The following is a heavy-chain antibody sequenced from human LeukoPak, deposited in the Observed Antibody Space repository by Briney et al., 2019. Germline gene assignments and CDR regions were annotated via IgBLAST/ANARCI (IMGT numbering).Heavy chain of an antibody. CDR1: GGSMSSYY. CDR3: ARDYCSSTSCYFGHNWFAP. Sequence: SETLSLTCTVSGGSMSSYYWSWIRQPPGKGLAWIGYIYYSGSTNYNPSLKSRVTISVDTSKNQFSLKLSSVTAADTAVYYCARDYCSSTSCYFGHNWFAPWGQGTLVTVSS. CDR2: IYYSGST. J-gene: IGHJ5*02. V-gene: IGHV4-59*01. D-gene: IGHD2-2*01.